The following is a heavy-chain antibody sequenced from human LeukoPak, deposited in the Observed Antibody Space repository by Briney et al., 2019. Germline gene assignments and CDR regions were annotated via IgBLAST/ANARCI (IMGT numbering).Heavy chain of an antibody. J-gene: IGHJ4*02. CDR1: GFSFGNYW. V-gene: IGHV3-7*01. D-gene: IGHD6-13*01. Sequence: GGSLRLSCAASGFSFGNYWMSWVRQAPGKGLEWVANINQDGGTEYYADSVRGRFTVSRDNARDSLFLDMNSLGAEDTAVYYCARDGIYSRHGYWGQGTLVTVSS. CDR2: INQDGGTE. CDR3: ARDGIYSRHGY.